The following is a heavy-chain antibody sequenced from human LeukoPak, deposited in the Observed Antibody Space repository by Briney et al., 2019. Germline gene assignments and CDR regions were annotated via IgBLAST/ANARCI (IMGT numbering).Heavy chain of an antibody. CDR1: GYTFTGYY. V-gene: IGHV1-46*01. Sequence: ASVKVSCKASGYTFTGYYMHWVRQAPGQGLEWMGIINPSGGSTSYAQKFQGRVTMTRDTSTSTAYMELSSLRSEDTAVYYCARAARGRANAFDIWGQGTMVTVSS. D-gene: IGHD1-26*01. CDR2: INPSGGST. J-gene: IGHJ3*02. CDR3: ARAARGRANAFDI.